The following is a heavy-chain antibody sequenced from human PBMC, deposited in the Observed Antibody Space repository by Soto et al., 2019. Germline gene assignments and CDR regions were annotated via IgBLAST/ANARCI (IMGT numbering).Heavy chain of an antibody. CDR3: ARSSGGFSYNGMDV. J-gene: IGHJ6*02. CDR1: EYTFTGYY. CDR2: INPKSGDT. V-gene: IGHV1-2*02. D-gene: IGHD1-26*01. Sequence: QEQLVQSGAEVKQPGASVKVSCKASEYTFTGYYIHWVRQAPGQGLEWMGWINPKSGDTKYAQKFQGRVTVTRDTSISTAYMELSRLRADDTAVYYCARSSGGFSYNGMDVWGQGTTVTVSS.